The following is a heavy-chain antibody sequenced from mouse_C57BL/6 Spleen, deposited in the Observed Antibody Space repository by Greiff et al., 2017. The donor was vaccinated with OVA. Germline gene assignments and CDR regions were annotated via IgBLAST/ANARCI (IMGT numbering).Heavy chain of an antibody. D-gene: IGHD2-4*01. CDR1: GYAFSSSW. CDR3: ARIRYDYGAMDY. V-gene: IGHV1-82*01. Sequence: QVQLKESGPELVKPGASVKISRKASGYAFSSSWMNWVKQRPGKGLEWIGRIYPGDGDTNYNGKFKGKATLTADKYSRTAYMQLSSLTSEDSAVYFCARIRYDYGAMDYWGQGTSVTVSS. J-gene: IGHJ4*01. CDR2: IYPGDGDT.